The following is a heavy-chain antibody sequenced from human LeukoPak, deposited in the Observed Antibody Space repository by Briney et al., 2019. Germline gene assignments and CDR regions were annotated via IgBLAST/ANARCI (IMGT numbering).Heavy chain of an antibody. J-gene: IGHJ6*02. CDR3: AREGVATSLMDV. CDR1: GGSISSYY. V-gene: IGHV4-59*12. CDR2: IYYSGST. D-gene: IGHD3-10*01. Sequence: SETLSLTCTVSGGSISSYYWSWIRQPPGKGLEWIGYIYYSGSTYYNPSLKSRVTISVDTSKNQFSLKLSSVTAADTAVYYCAREGVATSLMDVWGQGTTVTVSS.